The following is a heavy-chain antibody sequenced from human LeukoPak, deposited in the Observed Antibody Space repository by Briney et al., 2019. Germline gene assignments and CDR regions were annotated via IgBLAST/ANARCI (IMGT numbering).Heavy chain of an antibody. CDR3: ATHCISTSYADY. D-gene: IGHD2-2*01. V-gene: IGHV3-9*01. Sequence: GGSLRLSCAASGFTFDDYAMHWVRQAPVKVLEWVSGISWNSGSIGYADSVKGRFTISRDNAKNSLYLQMNSLRAEDTALYYCATHCISTSYADYWGQGTLVTVSS. CDR2: ISWNSGSI. J-gene: IGHJ4*02. CDR1: GFTFDDYA.